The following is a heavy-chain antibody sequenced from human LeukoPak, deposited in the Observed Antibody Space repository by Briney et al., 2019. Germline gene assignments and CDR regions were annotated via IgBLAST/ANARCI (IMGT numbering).Heavy chain of an antibody. Sequence: PSETLSLTCGVSGYPINNAYYWVWIRPPPGEGLEWIGSLYHPDSTYYNPSLKSRVTMSVDTSRNQFSLRLSFVTAAGRAVYYCARQYDSYYYYYLDLWRTGTTVTVSS. V-gene: IGHV4-38-2*01. D-gene: IGHD2-2*01. CDR2: LYHPDST. CDR1: GYPINNAYY. CDR3: ARQYDSYYYYYLDL. J-gene: IGHJ6*03.